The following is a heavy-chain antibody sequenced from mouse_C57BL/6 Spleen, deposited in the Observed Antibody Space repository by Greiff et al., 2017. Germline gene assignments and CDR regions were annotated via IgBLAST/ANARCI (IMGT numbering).Heavy chain of an antibody. Sequence: VQLKESGAELARPGASVKMSCKASGYTFTSYTMHWVKQRPGQGLEWIGYINPSSGYTKYNQKFKDKATLTADKSSSTAYMQLSSLTSEDSAVYYCAYGYDDYFDYWGQGTTLTVSS. V-gene: IGHV1-4*01. CDR3: AYGYDDYFDY. J-gene: IGHJ2*01. CDR2: INPSSGYT. CDR1: GYTFTSYT. D-gene: IGHD2-2*01.